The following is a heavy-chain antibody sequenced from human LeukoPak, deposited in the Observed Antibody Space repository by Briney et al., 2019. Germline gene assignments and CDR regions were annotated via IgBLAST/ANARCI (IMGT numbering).Heavy chain of an antibody. D-gene: IGHD3-10*01. CDR1: GGSISSYY. V-gene: IGHV4-59*01. CDR2: IYYSGST. CDR3: ARDRLLWGRGYYMDV. Sequence: SETLSLTCTVSGGSISSYYWSWIRQPPGKGLYWIGYIYYSGSTNYNPSLKSRVTISVDTSKNQFSLKLSSVTAADTAVYYCARDRLLWGRGYYMDVWGKGTTVTVSS. J-gene: IGHJ6*03.